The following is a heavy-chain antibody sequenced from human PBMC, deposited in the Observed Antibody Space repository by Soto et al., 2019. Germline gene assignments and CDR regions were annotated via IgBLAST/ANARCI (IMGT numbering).Heavy chain of an antibody. D-gene: IGHD4-17*01. CDR1: GFTFSSYS. J-gene: IGHJ3*02. CDR2: ISSSSSTI. Sequence: GGSLRLSCAASGFTFSSYSMNWVRQAPGKGLEWVSYISSSSSTIYYADSVKGRFTISRDNAKNSLYLQMNSLRAEDTAVYYCARDRPLTTVTLRSPVDAFDIWGQGTMVTVSS. V-gene: IGHV3-48*01. CDR3: ARDRPLTTVTLRSPVDAFDI.